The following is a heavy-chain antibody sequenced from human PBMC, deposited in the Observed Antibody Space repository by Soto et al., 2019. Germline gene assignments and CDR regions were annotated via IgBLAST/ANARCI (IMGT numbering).Heavy chain of an antibody. D-gene: IGHD5-12*01. Sequence: QVQLVQSGAEVKKPGSSVKVSCKASGGTFSSYTISWVRQAPGQGLEWMGRIICILHVANYAQKFQGRVTITADMSTSTAFMELSSLRSEDTAVYYCARDYFSGYDSADSRRDDAFDIWGQGTMVTVSS. J-gene: IGHJ3*02. V-gene: IGHV1-69*08. CDR3: ARDYFSGYDSADSRRDDAFDI. CDR1: GGTFSSYT. CDR2: IICILHVA.